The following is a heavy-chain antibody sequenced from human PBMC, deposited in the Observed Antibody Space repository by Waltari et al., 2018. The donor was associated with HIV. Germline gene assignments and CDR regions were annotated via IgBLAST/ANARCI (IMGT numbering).Heavy chain of an antibody. J-gene: IGHJ4*02. CDR2: ISYDGSNK. CDR3: ARGGYGWLPDGY. D-gene: IGHD5-18*01. Sequence: QVQLVESGGGVVQPGRPLRLSCAASGLTFSSYAIHWVRQAPGKGLEWVAVISYDGSNKYYADSVKGRFTISRDNSKNTLYLQMNSLRAEDTAVYYCARGGYGWLPDGYWGQGTLVTVSS. CDR1: GLTFSSYA. V-gene: IGHV3-30-3*01.